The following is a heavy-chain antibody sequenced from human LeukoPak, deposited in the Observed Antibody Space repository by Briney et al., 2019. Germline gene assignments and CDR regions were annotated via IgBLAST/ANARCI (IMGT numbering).Heavy chain of an antibody. CDR2: MNPNSGNT. CDR1: GYTFTSYD. D-gene: IGHD2-2*01. J-gene: IGHJ5*02. Sequence: ASVKVSCKASGYTFTSYDINWVRQATGQGLEWMGWMNPNSGNTGYAQKFQGRVTMTRNTSISTAYMELSSLRSEDTAVYYCARAVKVYGANIVVVPAARRGFDPWGQETLVTVSS. V-gene: IGHV1-8*01. CDR3: ARAVKVYGANIVVVPAARRGFDP.